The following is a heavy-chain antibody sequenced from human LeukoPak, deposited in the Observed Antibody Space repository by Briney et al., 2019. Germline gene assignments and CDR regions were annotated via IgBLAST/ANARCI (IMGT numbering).Heavy chain of an antibody. CDR1: GGSLSGYY. J-gene: IGHJ4*02. CDR2: INHSGST. CDR3: ARGYSSGPAPQFDY. D-gene: IGHD6-19*01. Sequence: SETLSLTCAVYGGSLSGYYWSWIRQPPGKGLEWIGEINHSGSTNYNPSLKSRVTISVDTSKNQFSLKLSSVTAADTAVYYCARGYSSGPAPQFDYWGQGTLVTVSS. V-gene: IGHV4-34*01.